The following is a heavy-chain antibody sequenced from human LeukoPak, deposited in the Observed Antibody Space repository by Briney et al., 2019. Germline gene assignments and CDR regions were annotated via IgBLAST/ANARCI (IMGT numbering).Heavy chain of an antibody. CDR1: GGSVSSGSSY. D-gene: IGHD7-27*01. CDR3: ARSPLGYFDD. Sequence: SETLSLTCTVSGGSVSSGSSYWSWIRQPPGQGLEWIGYIYHSGTTNCNPSLKSRVTISADTSKNQFSLKLSSVTAADAAVYYCARSPLGYFDDWGQGTLVTVSS. CDR2: IYHSGTT. J-gene: IGHJ4*02. V-gene: IGHV4-61*01.